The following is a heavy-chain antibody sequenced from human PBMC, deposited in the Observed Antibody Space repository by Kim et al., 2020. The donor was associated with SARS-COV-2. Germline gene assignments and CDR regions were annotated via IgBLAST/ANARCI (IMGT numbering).Heavy chain of an antibody. Sequence: NYNPSRKSRVTISVDTAKNHFSLKLSSAAAAATAVYYCARRTIFGVVSSWGQGTLVTVSS. V-gene: IGHV4-59*08. D-gene: IGHD3-3*01. CDR3: ARRTIFGVVSS. J-gene: IGHJ5*02.